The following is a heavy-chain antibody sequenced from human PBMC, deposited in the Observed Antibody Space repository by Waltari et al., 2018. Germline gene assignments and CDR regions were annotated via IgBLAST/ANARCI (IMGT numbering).Heavy chain of an antibody. J-gene: IGHJ4*02. CDR1: GGSISSSSYY. CDR2: IYYSGST. Sequence: QLQLQESGPGLVKPSETLSLTCTVSGGSISSSSYYWGWIRQPPGKGLEWIGSIYYSGSTYYNPSLKSRVTISVDTSKNQFSLKLSSVTAADTAVYYCARQGSHVTTYYDDYWGQGTLVTVSS. V-gene: IGHV4-39*01. CDR3: ARQGSHVTTYYDDY.